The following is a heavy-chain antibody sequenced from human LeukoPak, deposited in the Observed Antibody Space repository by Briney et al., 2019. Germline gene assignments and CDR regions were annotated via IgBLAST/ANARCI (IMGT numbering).Heavy chain of an antibody. J-gene: IGHJ4*02. CDR3: ARQGIVATFLVF. V-gene: IGHV4-39*01. D-gene: IGHD5-12*01. CDR2: IYYSGSA. Sequence: KPSETLSLTCTVSGGSIRSSSYYWGWIRQPPGKGREWIGSIYYSGSAYYNPSLKSRVTISIDTSKNQFSLKLSAVTAADTAVYYCARQGIVATFLVFWGQGTLVTVSS. CDR1: GGSIRSSSYY.